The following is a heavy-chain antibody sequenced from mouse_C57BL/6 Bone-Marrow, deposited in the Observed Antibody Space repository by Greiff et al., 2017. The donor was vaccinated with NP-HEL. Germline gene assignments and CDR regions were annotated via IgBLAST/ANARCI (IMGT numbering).Heavy chain of an antibody. CDR1: GYTFTSYG. V-gene: IGHV1-81*01. CDR2: IYPRSGNT. J-gene: IGHJ3*01. Sequence: QVQLQQSGAELARPGASVKLSCKASGYTFTSYGISWVKQRPGQGFEWIGEIYPRSGNTYYNEKFKGKATLTADKSSSTAYMELRSLTSEDSAVYFCARSPLYYYGSSYAYWGQGTLVTVSA. D-gene: IGHD1-1*01. CDR3: ARSPLYYYGSSYAY.